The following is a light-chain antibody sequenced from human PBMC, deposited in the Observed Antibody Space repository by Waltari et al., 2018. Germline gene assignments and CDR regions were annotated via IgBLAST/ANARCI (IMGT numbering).Light chain of an antibody. V-gene: IGKV2-30*01. J-gene: IGKJ1*01. CDR2: HVS. Sequence: DVVMTQSPLSLSVTLGQPASISCRSSQSLVYAYGNTYLNWFHQRPGQSPRRLIFHVSKRDSGVPDRISGSGSGTDCTLKISSVEGEDVGIYYCMQDTQRPLRLAFGQGTKVEI. CDR3: MQDTQRPLRLA. CDR1: QSLVYAYGNTY.